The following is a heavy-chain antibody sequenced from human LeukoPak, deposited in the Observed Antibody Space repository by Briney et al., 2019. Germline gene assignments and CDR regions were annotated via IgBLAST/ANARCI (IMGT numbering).Heavy chain of an antibody. D-gene: IGHD1-26*01. V-gene: IGHV1-46*01. CDR1: GYTFTSNY. J-gene: IGHJ4*02. CDR2: ISPSGGST. CDR3: ARSRHVGVGATIYY. Sequence: ASVKVSCKAFGYTFTSNYMHWVRQAPGQGPEWMGVISPSGGSTTYAQKFQGRVTLTRDMSTSTVYMELSSLRSEDTAVYYCARSRHVGVGATIYYWGQGTLVTVSS.